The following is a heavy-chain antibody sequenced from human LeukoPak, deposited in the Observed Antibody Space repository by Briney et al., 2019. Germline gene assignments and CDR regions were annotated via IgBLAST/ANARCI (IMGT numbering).Heavy chain of an antibody. Sequence: PGGSLRLSCAASGFTVSSNYMSWVRQAPGKGLEWVSVIYSGGSTYYADSVKGRFTISRDNSKNTLYLQMNGLRAEDTAVYYCARDSAYGSGSYDYWGQGTLVTVSS. CDR1: GFTVSSNY. J-gene: IGHJ4*02. D-gene: IGHD3-10*01. CDR3: ARDSAYGSGSYDY. CDR2: IYSGGST. V-gene: IGHV3-53*01.